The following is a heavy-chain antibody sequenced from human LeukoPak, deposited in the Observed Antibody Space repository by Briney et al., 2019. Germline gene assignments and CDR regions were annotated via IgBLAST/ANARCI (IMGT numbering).Heavy chain of an antibody. CDR3: GRDWKLDY. V-gene: IGHV3-23*01. J-gene: IGHJ4*02. Sequence: GGSLRLSCAASGFTFNNYAMSWVRQAPGKGLEWVSAISDNGGDTKYADSVKGRFTISRDNSRNTLYLQMNSLRVEDTAIYYCGRDWKLDYWGQGNLVTVSS. CDR2: ISDNGGDT. D-gene: IGHD1-1*01. CDR1: GFTFNNYA.